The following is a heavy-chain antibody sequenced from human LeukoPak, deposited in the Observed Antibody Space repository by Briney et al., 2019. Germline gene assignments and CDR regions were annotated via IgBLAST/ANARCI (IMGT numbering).Heavy chain of an antibody. CDR1: EYTFTNYW. CDR2: IDPSDSYT. CDR3: ARRDSSGWYAY. Sequence: GESLKISCKGSEYTFTNYWIGWVRQMPGKGLEWMGRIDPSDSYTNYSPPFQGHVTISADKSISTAYLQWSSLKASDTAMYYCARRDSSGWYAYWGQGTLVTVSS. D-gene: IGHD6-19*01. V-gene: IGHV5-10-1*01. J-gene: IGHJ4*02.